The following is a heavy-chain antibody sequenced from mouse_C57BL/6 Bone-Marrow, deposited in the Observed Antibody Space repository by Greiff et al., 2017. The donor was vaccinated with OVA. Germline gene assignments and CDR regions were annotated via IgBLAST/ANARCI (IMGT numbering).Heavy chain of an antibody. CDR3: ARRDGSHWYFDV. CDR2: ISYSGST. V-gene: IGHV3-1*01. D-gene: IGHD1-1*01. J-gene: IGHJ1*03. Sequence: EVQLKESGPGMVKPSQSLSLTCTVTGYSITSGYDWHWIRHFPGNKLEWMGYISYSGSTNYNPSLKSRISITHDTSKNHFFLKLNSVTTEDTATYYCARRDGSHWYFDVWGTGTTVTVSS. CDR1: GYSITSGYD.